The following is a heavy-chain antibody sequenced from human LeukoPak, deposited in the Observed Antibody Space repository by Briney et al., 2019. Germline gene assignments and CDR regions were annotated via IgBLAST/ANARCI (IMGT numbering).Heavy chain of an antibody. V-gene: IGHV4-30-4*08. CDR1: GGSISSGTYY. Sequence: PSETLSLTCTVSGGSISSGTYYWGWIRQPPGKGLEWIGYIYYSGSTYYNPSLKSRVTISVDTSKNQFSLKLSSVTAADTAVYYCARGKSSYYFDLWGRGTLVTVSS. J-gene: IGHJ2*01. CDR2: IYYSGST. CDR3: ARGKSSYYFDL. D-gene: IGHD3-10*01.